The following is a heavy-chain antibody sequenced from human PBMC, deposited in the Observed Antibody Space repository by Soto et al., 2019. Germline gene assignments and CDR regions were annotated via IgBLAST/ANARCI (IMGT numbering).Heavy chain of an antibody. CDR2: IIPIFGTA. Sequence: QVQLVQSGAEVKKPGSSVKVSCKASGGTFSSYAISWVRQAPGQGLEWMGGIIPIFGTANYAQKFQGRVTITADEATSTAYMEMSSLRSEDTAVYYCARQLEPGTAGWSYFDYWGQGALVTVSS. CDR1: GGTFSSYA. J-gene: IGHJ4*02. CDR3: ARQLEPGTAGWSYFDY. D-gene: IGHD1-1*01. V-gene: IGHV1-69*01.